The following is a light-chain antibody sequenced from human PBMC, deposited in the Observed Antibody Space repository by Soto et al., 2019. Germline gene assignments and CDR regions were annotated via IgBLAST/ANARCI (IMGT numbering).Light chain of an antibody. V-gene: IGKV1-5*01. CDR3: QQYEDYPIT. J-gene: IGKJ5*01. CDR2: DAS. Sequence: DIRMTQSPSTLSASVGDRVTITCRASQSISNWLAWYQQKPGKAPKLLIYDASSLESGVTSRFSGSASGTEFTLTISGLQPDDFATYYCQQYEDYPITFGQGTRLEI. CDR1: QSISNW.